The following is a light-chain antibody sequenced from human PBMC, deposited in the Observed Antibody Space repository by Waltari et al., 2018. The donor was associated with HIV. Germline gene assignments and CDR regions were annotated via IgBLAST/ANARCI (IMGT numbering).Light chain of an antibody. V-gene: IGKV1-39*01. CDR1: QSVSTY. Sequence: DIQMPQSPSSLSAAVVDRVPLICRSSQSVSTYLNRYQYKPGKAPKLLIYAASSLQSGVPSRFSGSVSGTDFTLTISSLQRDDSATYYCQESHSSSLTFGGGTGVEI. CDR3: QESHSSSLT. CDR2: AAS. J-gene: IGKJ4*01.